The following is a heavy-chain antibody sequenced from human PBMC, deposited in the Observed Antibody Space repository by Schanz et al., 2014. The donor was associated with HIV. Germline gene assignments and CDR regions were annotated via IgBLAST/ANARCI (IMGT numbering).Heavy chain of an antibody. CDR1: GGTFSNYA. CDR2: IIPIIGTA. D-gene: IGHD3-10*01. J-gene: IGHJ4*02. V-gene: IGHV1-69*06. CDR3: ARDRYYDH. Sequence: QVQLVQSGAEVKMPGSSVKVSCKASGGTFSNYAMTWVRQAPGQGLEWMAGIIPIIGTADYAQKFQGRVTITADKSASTLYLELSSLRLEDTAVYYCARDRYYDHWGQGTLVTVSS.